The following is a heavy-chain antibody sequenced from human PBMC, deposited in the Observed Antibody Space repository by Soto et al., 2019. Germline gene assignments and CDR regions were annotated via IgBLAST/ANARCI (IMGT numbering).Heavy chain of an antibody. D-gene: IGHD6-13*01. V-gene: IGHV3-23*01. CDR1: GFTFSSYA. CDR3: AKDPRQLAKRRDDY. Sequence: GGSLRLSCAASGFTFSSYAMSWVRQAPGKGLEWVSAISGSGGSTYYADSWKGRFTISRNNSKNTLYLQMNRLRAEDKAVYYCAKDPRQLAKRRDDYWGQGTLVTVSS. CDR2: ISGSGGST. J-gene: IGHJ4*02.